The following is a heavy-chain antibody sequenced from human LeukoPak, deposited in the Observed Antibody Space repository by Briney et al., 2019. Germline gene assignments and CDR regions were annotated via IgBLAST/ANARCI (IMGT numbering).Heavy chain of an antibody. CDR3: ARTVLTQQGAFDI. D-gene: IGHD6-13*01. Sequence: PSETLSLTCTVSGGSISSSSCYWGWIRQPPGKGLEWIGSIYYSGSTYYSPSLKSRVTISVDTSKNQFSLKLSSVTAADTAVYYCARTVLTQQGAFDIWGQGTMVTVSS. V-gene: IGHV4-39*01. CDR2: IYYSGST. J-gene: IGHJ3*02. CDR1: GGSISSSSCY.